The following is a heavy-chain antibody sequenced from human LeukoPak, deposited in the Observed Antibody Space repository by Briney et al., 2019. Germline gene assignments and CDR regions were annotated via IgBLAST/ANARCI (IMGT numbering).Heavy chain of an antibody. Sequence: SETLSLTCTVSGGSISSSSYYWGWIRQPPGKGLEWIGSIYYSGSTYYNPSLKSRVTISVDTSKNQFSLKLSSVTAADTAVYYCARGLGPYGSGSFRYMDVWGEGTTVTVSS. CDR3: ARGLGPYGSGSFRYMDV. D-gene: IGHD3-10*01. CDR2: IYYSGST. CDR1: GGSISSSSYY. J-gene: IGHJ6*03. V-gene: IGHV4-39*07.